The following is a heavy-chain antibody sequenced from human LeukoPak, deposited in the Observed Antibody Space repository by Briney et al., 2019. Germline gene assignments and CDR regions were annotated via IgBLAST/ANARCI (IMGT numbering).Heavy chain of an antibody. Sequence: SETLSLTCTVSGTFVSGFYWTWIRQPPGKGLEWIGFIYSTGTTSYNSSLQSRVTISVDTSKNQFFLKLKSVIAADTAIYYCAGRWRGTLDYWGRGTLVAVSS. V-gene: IGHV4-4*09. CDR1: GTFVSGFY. CDR3: AGRWRGTLDY. D-gene: IGHD5-24*01. CDR2: IYSTGTT. J-gene: IGHJ4*02.